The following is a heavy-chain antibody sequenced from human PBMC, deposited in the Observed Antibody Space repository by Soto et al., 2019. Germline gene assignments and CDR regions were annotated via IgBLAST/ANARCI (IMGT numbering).Heavy chain of an antibody. CDR3: ARRRGSNGWFDL. D-gene: IGHD2-8*01. J-gene: IGHJ5*02. Sequence: QVQLVQSGAEVKKPGASVKVSCKASGYTFINYDINWVRQATGQGLEWVGWMNPDSGNTGYAQNFQGRVTMTGNTSINSVYMELSSLTSEDTAVYYCARRRGSNGWFDLWGQGTLVTVSS. V-gene: IGHV1-8*01. CDR2: MNPDSGNT. CDR1: GYTFINYD.